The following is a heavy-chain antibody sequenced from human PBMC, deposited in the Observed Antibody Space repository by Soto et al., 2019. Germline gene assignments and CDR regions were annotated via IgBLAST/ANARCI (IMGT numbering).Heavy chain of an antibody. CDR3: AKDGIAYYGSGRYFYGMDV. CDR1: GCTFSSYT. CDR2: ISGSGGST. Sequence: GGSLRLSCAASGCTFSSYTMSWVWQAQGQGLDWVSAISGSGGSTYYADSAKGLFTTSRDKSKTTRYLLMNGPGAEDTAVYYCAKDGIAYYGSGRYFYGMDVWGQGTTVTVSS. V-gene: IGHV3-23*01. J-gene: IGHJ6*02. D-gene: IGHD3-10*01.